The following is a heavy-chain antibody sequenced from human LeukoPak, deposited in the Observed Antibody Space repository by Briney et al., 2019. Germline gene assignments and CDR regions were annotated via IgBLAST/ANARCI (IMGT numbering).Heavy chain of an antibody. V-gene: IGHV3-30*04. CDR3: VRAHAVSSYGSARY. D-gene: IGHD4-17*01. J-gene: IGHJ4*02. CDR2: ISYDGSNK. CDR1: GFTFSDYA. Sequence: GGSLRLSCAASGFTFSDYAMHWVRQAPGKGLEWVAVISYDGSNKYFADSVKGRFTISRDNSKNTLFLQMNSLRSEDTAVYYCVRAHAVSSYGSARYWGQGTLVTVSS.